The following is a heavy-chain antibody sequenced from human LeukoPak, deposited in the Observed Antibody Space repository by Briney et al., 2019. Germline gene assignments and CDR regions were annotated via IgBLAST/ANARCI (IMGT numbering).Heavy chain of an antibody. V-gene: IGHV4-30-4*07. D-gene: IGHD6-19*01. CDR3: VRGRYSSGWFKDKSWFDP. CDR1: GVAISRGGYA. CDR2: IYHSGTT. J-gene: IGHJ5*02. Sequence: SETLSLTCAVSGVAISRGGYAWNWIRQPPGKGLEWIAYIYHSGTTYYDPSLKSRATISVDTSKNQFSLKLSSVTAADTAVYYCVRGRYSSGWFKDKSWFDPWGQGTLVTVSS.